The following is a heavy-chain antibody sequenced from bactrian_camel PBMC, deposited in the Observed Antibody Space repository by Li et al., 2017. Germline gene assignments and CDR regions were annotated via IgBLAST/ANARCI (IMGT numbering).Heavy chain of an antibody. CDR1: GLTYSRYC. Sequence: HVQLVESGGGSVQAGGSLRLSCVASGLTYSRYCMGWFRQAPGKEREGVAAISDTGRDTTYADSVKGRFSVSRDNAKSTLYLQMNSLKPEDTAMYYCAAKRLRVTPKGLPTSADYQYWGKGTQVTVS. CDR2: ISDTGRDT. V-gene: IGHV3S26*01. CDR3: AAKRLRVTPKGLPTSADYQY. D-gene: IGHD4*01. J-gene: IGHJ4*01.